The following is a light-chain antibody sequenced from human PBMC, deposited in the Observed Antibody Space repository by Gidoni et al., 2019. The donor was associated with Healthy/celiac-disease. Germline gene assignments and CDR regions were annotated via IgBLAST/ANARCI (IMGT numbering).Light chain of an antibody. V-gene: IGKV3-15*01. J-gene: IGKJ2*01. Sequence: EIVMTQSPATLSVSPGERATLSCRASQSVSSNLAWYQQKPGQATRLLIYGASTRATGIPARFSGSGSGTEFTLTISRLQSEDFAVYYCQQYNNWPPYTFGQVTKLEI. CDR3: QQYNNWPPYT. CDR2: GAS. CDR1: QSVSSN.